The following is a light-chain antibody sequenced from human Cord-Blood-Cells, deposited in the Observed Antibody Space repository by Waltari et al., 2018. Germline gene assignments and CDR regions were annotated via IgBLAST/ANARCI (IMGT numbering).Light chain of an antibody. CDR3: QQYNSYSRT. Sequence: DIQMTKSPSTLSASVGDRVAITCRASQRISSWLAWYQQKPGKAPKRLIYKASSLESGVPSRFSGSGSGTEFTLTISSLQPDDFATYYCQQYNSYSRTFGQGTKVEIK. CDR2: KAS. CDR1: QRISSW. V-gene: IGKV1-5*03. J-gene: IGKJ1*01.